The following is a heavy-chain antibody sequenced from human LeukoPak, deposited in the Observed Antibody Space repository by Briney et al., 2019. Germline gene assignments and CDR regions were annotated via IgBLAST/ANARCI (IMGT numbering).Heavy chain of an antibody. Sequence: PGGSLRLSCAASGFTFSSYAMHWVRQAPGKGLEWVAVISYDGSYKYYADSVKGRFTISRDNSKNTLYLQMNSLRAEDTAVYYCARTSWIVVVVAAVDYWGQGTLVTVSS. CDR2: ISYDGSYK. CDR1: GFTFSSYA. J-gene: IGHJ4*02. CDR3: ARTSWIVVVVAAVDY. D-gene: IGHD2-15*01. V-gene: IGHV3-30-3*01.